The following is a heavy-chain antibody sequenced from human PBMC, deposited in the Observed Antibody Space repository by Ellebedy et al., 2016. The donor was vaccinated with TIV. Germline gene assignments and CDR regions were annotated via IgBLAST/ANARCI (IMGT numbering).Heavy chain of an antibody. CDR1: GFTFDSYA. Sequence: PGGSLRLSCVASGFTFDSYAMPWVRQAPGKGREWVAVISHDGSSQYYADSVKGRFTVSRDNSMTTVYLEMNSLRAEDTALYYCARDLDKSSGWYGGAAYWGQGTQVTVSS. J-gene: IGHJ4*02. D-gene: IGHD6-19*01. V-gene: IGHV3-30-3*01. CDR2: ISHDGSSQ. CDR3: ARDLDKSSGWYGGAAY.